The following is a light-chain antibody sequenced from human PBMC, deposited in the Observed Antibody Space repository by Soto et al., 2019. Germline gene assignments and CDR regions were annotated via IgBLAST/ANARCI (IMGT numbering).Light chain of an antibody. CDR3: HQYGSSPYT. V-gene: IGKV3-20*01. CDR1: QSVSNNY. Sequence: EIVLTQSPGTLSLSPGERATLSCRASQSVSNNYLTWYQQKPGQAPRLLIYGASNRATGIPDRFSGSGSGTDFTLTISRLEPEDFAVYYCHQYGSSPYTFGEGTKLEIK. CDR2: GAS. J-gene: IGKJ2*01.